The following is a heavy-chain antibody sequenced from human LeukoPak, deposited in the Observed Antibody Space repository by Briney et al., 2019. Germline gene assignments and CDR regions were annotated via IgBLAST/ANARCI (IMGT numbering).Heavy chain of an antibody. V-gene: IGHV3-15*01. Sequence: PGGSLRLSCAASGFTFSNAWMSSVRQDPGKWLGWVARIKSKTDGGTTDYTAPVKGRFTISRNDSKNTLYLQMNSLKTEDTAVYYCTAGGPSGYYYGSGSYYTHDAFDIWGQGTMVTVSS. CDR2: IKSKTDGGTT. CDR3: TAGGPSGYYYGSGSYYTHDAFDI. D-gene: IGHD3-10*01. J-gene: IGHJ3*02. CDR1: GFTFSNAW.